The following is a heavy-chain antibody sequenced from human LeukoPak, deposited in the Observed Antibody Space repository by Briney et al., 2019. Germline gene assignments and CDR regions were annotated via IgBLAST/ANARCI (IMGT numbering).Heavy chain of an antibody. Sequence: WASVKVSCKASGGTFSSYAISWVRQAPGQGLEWMGGIIPIFGTANYAQKFQGRVTITADKSTSTAYMELSSLRSEDTAVYYCAASDYGDYYYYYYMDVWGKGTTVTISS. CDR3: AASDYGDYYYYYYMDV. V-gene: IGHV1-69*06. CDR1: GGTFSSYA. CDR2: IIPIFGTA. D-gene: IGHD4-17*01. J-gene: IGHJ6*03.